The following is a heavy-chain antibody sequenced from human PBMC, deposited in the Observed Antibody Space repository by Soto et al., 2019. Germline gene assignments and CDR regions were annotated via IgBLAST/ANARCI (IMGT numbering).Heavy chain of an antibody. CDR1: GFTFSTYG. CDR3: ARDPPGYGDFDY. V-gene: IGHV3-33*01. J-gene: IGHJ4*02. CDR2: IWFDASNK. Sequence: QVQLGESGGGVVQTGMSLRLSCAASGFTFSTYGMHGVLQAPVKALEWVAVIWFDASNKYYADSVKGRFTISRDNSKNTLYLQMNSLRSEDTAVYYCARDPPGYGDFDYWGQGTLVTVSS. D-gene: IGHD4-17*01.